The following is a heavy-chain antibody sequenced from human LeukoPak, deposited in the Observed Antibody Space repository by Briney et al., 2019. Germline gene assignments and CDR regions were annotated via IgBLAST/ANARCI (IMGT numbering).Heavy chain of an antibody. CDR1: GGSISSYY. J-gene: IGHJ4*02. CDR2: IYYSGST. V-gene: IGHV4-59*01. Sequence: PSETLSLTCTVSGGSISSYYWSWIRQPPGKGLEWIGYIYYSGSTNYNPSLKSRVTISVDTSKNQFSLKLSSVTAADTAVYYCARIEDYGGDSVNYWGQGTLVTVSS. D-gene: IGHD4-23*01. CDR3: ARIEDYGGDSVNY.